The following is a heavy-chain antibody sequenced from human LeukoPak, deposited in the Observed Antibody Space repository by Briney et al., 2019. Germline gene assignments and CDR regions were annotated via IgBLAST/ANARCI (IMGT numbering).Heavy chain of an antibody. D-gene: IGHD2-21*02. Sequence: GGSLRLSCAASGFTFSSYGMSWVRQAPGKGLEWVSAISGSGGSTYYADSVKGRFTISRDNSKNTLYLQTNSLRAEDTAVYYCAKDGAYCGGDCHFDYWGQGTLVTVSS. V-gene: IGHV3-23*01. CDR1: GFTFSSYG. J-gene: IGHJ4*02. CDR2: ISGSGGST. CDR3: AKDGAYCGGDCHFDY.